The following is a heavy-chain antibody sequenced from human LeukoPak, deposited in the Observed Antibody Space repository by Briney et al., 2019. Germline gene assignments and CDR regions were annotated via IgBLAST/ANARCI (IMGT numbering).Heavy chain of an antibody. CDR1: GFTFSSYE. V-gene: IGHV3-48*03. Sequence: PGGSLRLSCAASGFTFSSYEMNWVRQAPGKGLEWVSYISSSGSTMYYADSVKGRFTISRDNGKNSLYLQMNSLRAEDTAVYYCARKYCSTTSCLFDNWGQGTLVTVSS. CDR3: ARKYCSTTSCLFDN. J-gene: IGHJ4*02. CDR2: ISSSGSTM. D-gene: IGHD2-2*01.